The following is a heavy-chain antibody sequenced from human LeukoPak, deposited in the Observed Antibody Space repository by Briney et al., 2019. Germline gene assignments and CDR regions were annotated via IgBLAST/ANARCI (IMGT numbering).Heavy chain of an antibody. CDR1: GFTFRNYF. CDR2: IKRDGSEK. Sequence: GGSLRLSCAASGFTFRNYFMGWVRQAPGKGLEWVAHIKRDGSEKFYVDSVKGRFTISSDNAKNSLYVQMNSLRGEDTAVYYCVRGRVAAGSLDAFDIWGQGTMVTVSS. V-gene: IGHV3-7*01. D-gene: IGHD6-13*01. J-gene: IGHJ3*02. CDR3: VRGRVAAGSLDAFDI.